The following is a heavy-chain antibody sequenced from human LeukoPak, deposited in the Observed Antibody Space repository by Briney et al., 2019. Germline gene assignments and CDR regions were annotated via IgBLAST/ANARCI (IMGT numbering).Heavy chain of an antibody. J-gene: IGHJ3*02. Sequence: SETLSLTCTVSGGPISSSSYSWGGIRQPPGMGLEWMGSIYYSGSNYYNPSFKSRVTISVDTSKNQFSLKLSSVTAADTAVYYCARGSGSYRGYAFDIWGQGTMVTVSS. CDR1: GGPISSSSYS. V-gene: IGHV4-39*01. CDR3: ARGSGSYRGYAFDI. CDR2: IYYSGSN. D-gene: IGHD3-10*01.